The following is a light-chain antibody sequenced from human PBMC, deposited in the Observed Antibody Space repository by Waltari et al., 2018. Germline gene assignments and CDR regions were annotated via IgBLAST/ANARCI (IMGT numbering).Light chain of an antibody. CDR1: QSISSY. J-gene: IGKJ4*01. V-gene: IGKV1-39*01. CDR3: QQSYSTPLT. CDR2: PAS. Sequence: DIQMTQSPSPLSASVGDRVTITCRASQSISSYLNWYQQKPGKAPKLLIYPASSLQSGVPSRFSGSGSGTDFTLTISSLQPEDFATYYCQQSYSTPLTFGGGTKVEIK.